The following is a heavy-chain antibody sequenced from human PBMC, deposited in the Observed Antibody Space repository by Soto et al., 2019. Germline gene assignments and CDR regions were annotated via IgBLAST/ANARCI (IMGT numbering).Heavy chain of an antibody. D-gene: IGHD2-15*01. J-gene: IGHJ3*02. V-gene: IGHV2-5*02. CDR2: IYWDDDK. CDR1: GFSLSTSGVG. CDR3: AHRPGYCSGGSCYLFSAFDI. Sequence: QITLKESGPTLVKPTQTLTLTCTFSGFSLSTSGVGVGWIRQPPGKALERLALIYWDDDKRYSPSLKSRLTITKDTSKNQVVLTMTNMDPVDTATYYCAHRPGYCSGGSCYLFSAFDIWGQGTMVTVSS.